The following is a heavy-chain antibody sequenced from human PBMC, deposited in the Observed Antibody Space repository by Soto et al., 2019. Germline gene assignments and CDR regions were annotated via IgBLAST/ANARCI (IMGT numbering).Heavy chain of an antibody. J-gene: IGHJ4*02. CDR2: IIPILDIA. V-gene: IGHV1-69*02. CDR1: GGNFNTYT. Sequence: QVQLLQSGTEVKKPGSSAKVSCRASGGNFNTYTISWVRQAPGKGLEWLGRIIPILDIASYAQKYQGRVKITADKSTNTDYMELSSLRSEDTAVYFCSRSLGLCTGSGCRDYWGQGTLVSVSP. D-gene: IGHD2-8*02. CDR3: SRSLGLCTGSGCRDY.